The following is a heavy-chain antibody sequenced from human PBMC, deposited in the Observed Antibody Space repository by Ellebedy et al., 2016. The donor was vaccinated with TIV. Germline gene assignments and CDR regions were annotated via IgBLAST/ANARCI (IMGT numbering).Heavy chain of an antibody. J-gene: IGHJ3*02. Sequence: GESLKISCKGSGYSFTSYWISWVRQMPGKGLEWMGIIYPGDSDTRYSPSFQGQVTISADKSISTAYLQWSSLKASETAMYYCARLSPKKDMTTVTTVAFDIWGQGTMVTVSS. CDR1: GYSFTSYW. CDR3: ARLSPKKDMTTVTTVAFDI. D-gene: IGHD4-17*01. CDR2: IYPGDSDT. V-gene: IGHV5-51*01.